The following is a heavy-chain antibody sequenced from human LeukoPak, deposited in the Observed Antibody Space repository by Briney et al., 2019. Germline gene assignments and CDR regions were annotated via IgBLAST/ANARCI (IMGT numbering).Heavy chain of an antibody. CDR1: GGSISSSSYY. CDR2: IYYSGST. CDR3: ARSDYYGSGDFDY. V-gene: IGHV4-39*07. Sequence: PSETLSLTCTVSGGSISSSSYYWGWIRQPPGKGLEWIGSIYYSGSTYYNPSLKSRVTISVDTSKNQFSLKLSSVTAADTAVYYCARSDYYGSGDFDYWGQGTLVTVSS. J-gene: IGHJ4*02. D-gene: IGHD3-10*01.